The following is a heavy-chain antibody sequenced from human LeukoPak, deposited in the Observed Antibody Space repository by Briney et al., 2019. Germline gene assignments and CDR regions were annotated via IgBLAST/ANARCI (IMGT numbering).Heavy chain of an antibody. D-gene: IGHD3-16*01. V-gene: IGHV4-39*01. Sequence: SETLSLTCTVSGGSISSSSYYWGWIRQPPGKGLEWIGSIYYSGSTYYNPSLKSRVTISVDTSKNQFSLKLSSVTAADTAVYYCARGGRVTPLRPFDYWGQGTLVTVSS. CDR1: GGSISSSSYY. CDR3: ARGGRVTPLRPFDY. J-gene: IGHJ4*02. CDR2: IYYSGST.